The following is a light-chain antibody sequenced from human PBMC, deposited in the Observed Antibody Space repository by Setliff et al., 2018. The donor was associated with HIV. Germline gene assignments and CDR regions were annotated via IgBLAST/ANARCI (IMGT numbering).Light chain of an antibody. Sequence: SYELTQPPSVSVAPGKTARITCGGNKIGSKSVHWYQQKPGQAPVLVVYDDDDRPSGIPERFSGSNSVNMATLTISRVEAGDEADYYCQVWDSNSAHYVFGSGTKVPVL. CDR3: QVWDSNSAHYV. J-gene: IGLJ1*01. CDR2: DDD. CDR1: KIGSKS. V-gene: IGLV3-21*03.